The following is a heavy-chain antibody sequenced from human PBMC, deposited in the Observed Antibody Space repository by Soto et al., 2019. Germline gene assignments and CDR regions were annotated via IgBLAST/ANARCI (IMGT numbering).Heavy chain of an antibody. V-gene: IGHV1-18*01. J-gene: IGHJ4*01. CDR1: GYTFTSYG. Sequence: QVQLVQSGAEVKKPGASVKVSCNASGYTFTSYGISWVRQAPGQGLEWMGWISGYNGNTNYAQKFQGRVTMTTDTSTSTAYMELRSLTSDDTAVYYCARDQAVWTVNYPFFDSWGHGTLVTVSS. D-gene: IGHD3-9*01. CDR2: ISGYNGNT. CDR3: ARDQAVWTVNYPFFDS.